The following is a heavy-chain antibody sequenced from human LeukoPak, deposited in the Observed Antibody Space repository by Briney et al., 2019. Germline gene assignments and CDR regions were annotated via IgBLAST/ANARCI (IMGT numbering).Heavy chain of an antibody. J-gene: IGHJ4*02. CDR2: INPNSGGT. V-gene: IGHV1-2*02. CDR1: GYTFTGYY. Sequence: GASVKVSCKASGYTFTGYYMHWVRRAPGQGLAWMGWINPNSGGTNYAQKFQGRVTMTRDTSISTAYMELSRLRSEDTAVYYCARGHLVGPMLEPSDYWGQGTLVTVSS. D-gene: IGHD1-26*01. CDR3: ARGHLVGPMLEPSDY.